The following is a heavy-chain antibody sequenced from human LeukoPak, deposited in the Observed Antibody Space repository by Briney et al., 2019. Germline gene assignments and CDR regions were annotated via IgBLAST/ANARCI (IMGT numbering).Heavy chain of an antibody. CDR2: ISVYNGNT. Sequence: ASVKVACKASGSTFATYGISWARQAPGQGLEWLGRISVYNGNTNYAQKLQGRVTMTTDTSTSTDYMELRSLRSDDTAVYYCARMILLLGDVLTVPPRGFDYWGQGTLVSVSS. CDR1: GSTFATYG. D-gene: IGHD3-9*01. CDR3: ARMILLLGDVLTVPPRGFDY. V-gene: IGHV1-18*01. J-gene: IGHJ4*02.